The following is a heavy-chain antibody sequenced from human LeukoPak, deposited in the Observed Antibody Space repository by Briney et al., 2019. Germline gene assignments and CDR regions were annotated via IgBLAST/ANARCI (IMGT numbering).Heavy chain of an antibody. CDR2: IYYSGST. CDR1: GGSISSSSYY. CDR3: ARDSGSNFDY. Sequence: SETLSLTCTVSGGSISSSSYYWNWIRQPPGKGLEWIGYIYYSGSTNYNPSLKSRVTMSLDTSKNQFSLKLSSVTAADTAVYHCARDSGSNFDYWGQGTLVTVSS. D-gene: IGHD2-15*01. J-gene: IGHJ4*02. V-gene: IGHV4-61*01.